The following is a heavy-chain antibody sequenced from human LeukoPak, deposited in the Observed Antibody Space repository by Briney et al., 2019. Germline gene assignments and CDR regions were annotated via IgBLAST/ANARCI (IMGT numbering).Heavy chain of an antibody. CDR1: GFPFSDFS. CDR2: TNSGGTTT. CDR3: AKQSYARSLGE. J-gene: IGHJ4*02. D-gene: IGHD3-10*02. Sequence: GGSLRLSCATSGFPFSDFSMTWVRQAPGKGLEWISTTNSGGTTTYYAESVKGRFTISRDNFKDALYLQMSSLRVEDTAIYYCAKQSYARSLGEGGPGTLVTVSS. V-gene: IGHV3-23*01.